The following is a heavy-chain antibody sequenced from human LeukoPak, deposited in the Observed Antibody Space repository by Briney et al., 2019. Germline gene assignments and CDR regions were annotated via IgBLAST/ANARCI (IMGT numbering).Heavy chain of an antibody. J-gene: IGHJ4*02. D-gene: IGHD6-13*01. Sequence: PGGSLRLSCAASGFTFSSYAMSWVRQAPGKGLEGVSAISGSGGSTYYADSVKGRFTISRDNSKNTLYLQMNSLRAEDTAVYYCAKIVVVSSSPFDYWGQGTLVTVSS. CDR2: ISGSGGST. CDR3: AKIVVVSSSPFDY. CDR1: GFTFSSYA. V-gene: IGHV3-23*01.